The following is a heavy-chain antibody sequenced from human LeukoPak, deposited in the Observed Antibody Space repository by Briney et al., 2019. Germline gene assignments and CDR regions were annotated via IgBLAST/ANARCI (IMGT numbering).Heavy chain of an antibody. CDR3: ARGGVLYYDILTGYYTGRLFDP. V-gene: IGHV4-39*02. Sequence: SETLSLTCTVSGGSISGSSYYWGWIRQPPGKGLEWIGSIYYSGSTYYNPSLKSRVTISVDTSKNQFSLKLNSVTATDTAVYYCARGGVLYYDILTGYYTGRLFDPWGQGTLVTVSS. D-gene: IGHD3-9*01. CDR2: IYYSGST. J-gene: IGHJ5*02. CDR1: GGSISGSSYY.